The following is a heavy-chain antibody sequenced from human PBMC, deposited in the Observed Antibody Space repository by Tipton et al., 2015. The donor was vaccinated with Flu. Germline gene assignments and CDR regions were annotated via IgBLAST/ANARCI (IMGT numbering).Heavy chain of an antibody. CDR2: IYHSGST. CDR1: GYSISSGYY. D-gene: IGHD3-22*01. V-gene: IGHV4-38-2*02. J-gene: IGHJ3*02. CDR3: AGPRITMIVADAFDI. Sequence: TLSLTCTVSGYSISSGYYWGWIRQPPGKGLEWIGSIYHSGSTYYNPSLKSRVTISVDTSKNQFSLKLSSVTAADTAVYYCAGPRITMIVADAFDIWGQGTMVTVSS.